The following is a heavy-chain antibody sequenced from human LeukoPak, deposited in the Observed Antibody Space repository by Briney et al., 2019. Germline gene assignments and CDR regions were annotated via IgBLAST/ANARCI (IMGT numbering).Heavy chain of an antibody. J-gene: IGHJ5*02. CDR2: INHSGST. V-gene: IGHV4-34*01. CDR3: ARGGVLRYFDWLPPDWFDP. D-gene: IGHD3-9*01. CDR1: GGSFSGYY. Sequence: SETLSLTCAVYGGSFSGYYWSRIRQPPGKGLEWIGEINHSGSTNYNPSLKSRVTISVDTSKNQFSLKLSSVTAADTAVYYCARGGVLRYFDWLPPDWFDPWGQGTLVTVSS.